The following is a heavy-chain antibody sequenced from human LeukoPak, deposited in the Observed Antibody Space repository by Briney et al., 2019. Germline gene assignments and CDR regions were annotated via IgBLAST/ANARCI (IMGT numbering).Heavy chain of an antibody. D-gene: IGHD3-22*01. CDR2: ISGSGGST. J-gene: IGHJ3*02. V-gene: IGHV3-23*01. Sequence: GGSLRLSCAASGFTFSSYAMSWVRQAPGKGLEWVSAISGSGGSTYYADSGKGRFTISRDNSKNTLYPQMNSLRAEDTAVYYCAKSYADSGDYYYDSSGYYHDAFDIWGQGTMVTVSS. CDR1: GFTFSSYA. CDR3: AKSYADSGDYYYDSSGYYHDAFDI.